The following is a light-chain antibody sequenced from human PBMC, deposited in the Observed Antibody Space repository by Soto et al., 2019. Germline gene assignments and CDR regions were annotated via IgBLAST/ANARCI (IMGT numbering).Light chain of an antibody. J-gene: IGKJ1*01. CDR1: LSVNRF. CDR2: GAS. Sequence: EIVLTQSPGTLSLSPGERATLSCRASLSVNRFLAWFQQKPGQAPRLLIYGASNRATGIPDRFSGSGSETDFTLTITRLEPEDSAVYYCHHYVGSPWAFGQGTKVEIK. V-gene: IGKV3-20*01. CDR3: HHYVGSPWA.